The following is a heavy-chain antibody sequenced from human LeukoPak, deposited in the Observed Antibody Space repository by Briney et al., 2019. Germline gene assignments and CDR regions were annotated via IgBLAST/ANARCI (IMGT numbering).Heavy chain of an antibody. V-gene: IGHV4-34*01. D-gene: IGHD1-26*01. J-gene: IGHJ4*02. Sequence: PSEALSLTCAVYGGSFSGYYWSWIRQPPGEGLEWIGEINHSGSTNYNPSLKSRVTISVDTSKNQFSLKLSSVTAADTAVYYCAMVVGARRTGVSYWGQGTLVTVSS. CDR1: GGSFSGYY. CDR2: INHSGST. CDR3: AMVVGARRTGVSY.